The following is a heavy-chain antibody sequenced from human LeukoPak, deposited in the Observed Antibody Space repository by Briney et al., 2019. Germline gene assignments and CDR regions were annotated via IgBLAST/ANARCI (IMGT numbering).Heavy chain of an antibody. V-gene: IGHV4-39*01. CDR3: ASYDSSGYYSGYFDY. CDR2: IYYSGST. CDR1: GGSISSSSYY. Sequence: SETLSLTCTVSGGSISSSSYYWGWLRQPPGKGLEWIGSIYYSGSTYYNPSLKSRVTISVDTSKNQFSLKLSSVTAADTAVYYCASYDSSGYYSGYFDYWGQGTLVTVSS. D-gene: IGHD3-22*01. J-gene: IGHJ4*02.